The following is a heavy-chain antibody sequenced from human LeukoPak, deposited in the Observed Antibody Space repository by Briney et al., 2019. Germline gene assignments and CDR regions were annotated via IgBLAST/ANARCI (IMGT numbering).Heavy chain of an antibody. V-gene: IGHV1-18*01. CDR3: ARAATSLWFGELLYKTLDY. J-gene: IGHJ4*02. Sequence: GASVKVSCKSSGYTFTSYVISWVRQAPGQRLEWMGWISAYNGNTNYAQKLQGRVTMTTDTSTSTAYMELRSLRSDDTAVYYCARAATSLWFGELLYKTLDYWGQGTLVTVSS. CDR2: ISAYNGNT. CDR1: GYTFTSYV. D-gene: IGHD3-10*01.